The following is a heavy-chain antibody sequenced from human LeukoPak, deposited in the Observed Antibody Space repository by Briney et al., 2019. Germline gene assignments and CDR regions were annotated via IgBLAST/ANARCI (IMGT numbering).Heavy chain of an antibody. CDR2: ISPDGSEK. J-gene: IGHJ4*02. CDR3: ARGGSSRFDQ. CDR1: GFTFTTYW. D-gene: IGHD6-13*01. Sequence: GGSLRLSCAASGFTFTTYWMSWVRQAPGKGLEWVAKISPDGSEKYYVDSVKGRFTISRDNAKNSLDLQLSSLRADDTAVYYCARGGSSRFDQWGQGTLVTVSS. V-gene: IGHV3-7*04.